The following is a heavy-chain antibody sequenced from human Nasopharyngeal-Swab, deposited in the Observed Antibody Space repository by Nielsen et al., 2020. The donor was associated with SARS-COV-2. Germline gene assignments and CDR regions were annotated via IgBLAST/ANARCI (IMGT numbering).Heavy chain of an antibody. Sequence: SGTLSLTCTVSGGSISSGGYYWSWIRQHPGKGLEWIGYIYYSGSTYYNPSLKSRVTISVDTSKNQFPLKLSSVTAADTAVYYCARDLGDYDGYFDYWGQGTLVTVSS. CDR1: GGSISSGGYY. V-gene: IGHV4-31*02. CDR3: ARDLGDYDGYFDY. D-gene: IGHD4-17*01. J-gene: IGHJ4*02. CDR2: IYYSGST.